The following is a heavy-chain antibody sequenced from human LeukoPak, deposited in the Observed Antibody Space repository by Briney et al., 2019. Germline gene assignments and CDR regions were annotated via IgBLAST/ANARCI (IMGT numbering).Heavy chain of an antibody. D-gene: IGHD3-10*01. V-gene: IGHV1-69*13. CDR3: ATYGSGSYYNTSLDY. CDR1: GGTFSSYA. Sequence: SVKVSCKASGGTFSSYAISWVRQAPGQGLEWMGGIIPIFGTTNYAQKFQGRVTITADESTSTAYMELSSLRSEDTAVYYCATYGSGSYYNTSLDYWGQGTLVTVSS. CDR2: IIPIFGTT. J-gene: IGHJ4*02.